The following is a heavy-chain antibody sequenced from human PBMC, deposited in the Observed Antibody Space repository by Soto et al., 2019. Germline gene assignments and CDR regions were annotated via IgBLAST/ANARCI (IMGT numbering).Heavy chain of an antibody. CDR1: GYSFTSYW. J-gene: IGHJ4*02. V-gene: IGHV5-10-1*01. Sequence: GESLKISCKGSGYSFTSYWISWVRQMPGKGLEWMGRIDPSDSYTNYSPSFQGHVTISADKSISTAYLQWSSLKASDTAMYYCARRGTYYYDSSGYYDNFDYWGQGTLVTVS. D-gene: IGHD3-22*01. CDR3: ARRGTYYYDSSGYYDNFDY. CDR2: IDPSDSYT.